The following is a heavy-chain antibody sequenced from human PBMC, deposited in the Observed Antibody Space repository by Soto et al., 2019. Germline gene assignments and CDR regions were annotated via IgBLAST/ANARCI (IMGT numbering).Heavy chain of an antibody. CDR2: IFYSGST. CDR1: GGSISSGAYY. D-gene: IGHD2-2*01. J-gene: IGHJ3*02. V-gene: IGHV4-31*03. Sequence: QVQLQESGPGLVKPSQTLSLTCTVSGGSISSGAYYWSWIRQHPGKGLEWIGYIFYSGSTYYNPSHKSRVTISVDTSKIQFSLKLSSVNAADTAVYYCASYQQSYAFDIWGQGTMVTVSS. CDR3: ASYQQSYAFDI.